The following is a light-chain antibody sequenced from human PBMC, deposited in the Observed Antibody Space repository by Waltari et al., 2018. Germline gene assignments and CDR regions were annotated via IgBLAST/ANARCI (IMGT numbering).Light chain of an antibody. CDR3: YAAADNNLGV. J-gene: IGLJ2*01. V-gene: IGLV3-27*01. CDR2: RDT. CDR1: VLANKY. Sequence: SFELTQTSSLSVSPGQTVRIYCSGDVLANKYARWFQQKPGQAPVLIIFRDTERPSGIPERFSGSSSGTTATLIIRGAQVEDEGDYYCYAAADNNLGVFGGGTKVTVL.